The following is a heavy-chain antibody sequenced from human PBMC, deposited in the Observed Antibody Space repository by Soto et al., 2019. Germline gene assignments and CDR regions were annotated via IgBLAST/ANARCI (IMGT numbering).Heavy chain of an antibody. Sequence: EVQLVESGGGLVKPGGSLRLSCAASGFTFSSYSMNWVRQAPVKGLEWVSSISSSSSYIYYAASVKGSFTLSRDNTKNSLYLQRNSLRAEDTAVYYCASGAVYCSSTSCSSEGWGYWGQGTLVTVSS. J-gene: IGHJ4*02. CDR1: GFTFSSYS. CDR3: ASGAVYCSSTSCSSEGWGY. V-gene: IGHV3-21*01. CDR2: ISSSSSYI. D-gene: IGHD2-2*01.